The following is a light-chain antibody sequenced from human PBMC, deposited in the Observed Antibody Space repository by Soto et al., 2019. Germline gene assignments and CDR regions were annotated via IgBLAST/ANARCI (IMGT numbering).Light chain of an antibody. CDR1: SSSIGSNP. Sequence: QSVLTQPPSASGTPGQTVTMSCSGSSSSIGSNPVNWYQQFPGTAPKLLIYANNQRPSGAPDRFSASKSGTSASLAISGLQSEDEADYFCVAWDDSLNGRVFGGGTKLTVL. V-gene: IGLV1-44*01. CDR2: ANN. CDR3: VAWDDSLNGRV. J-gene: IGLJ2*01.